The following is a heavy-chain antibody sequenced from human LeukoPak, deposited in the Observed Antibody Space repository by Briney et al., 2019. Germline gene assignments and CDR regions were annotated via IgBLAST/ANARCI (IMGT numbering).Heavy chain of an antibody. CDR3: ARVRDGYNDAYDI. V-gene: IGHV1-46*01. J-gene: IGHJ3*02. CDR1: GYTFTSHG. D-gene: IGHD5-24*01. CDR2: INPSGGNT. Sequence: GASVKVSCKASGYTFTSHGISWVRQAPGQRLEWMGIINPSGGNTNYAQKFQGRVTMTRDTSTSTVYMELSSLKSEDTAVYHCARVRDGYNDAYDIWGQGTMVTVSS.